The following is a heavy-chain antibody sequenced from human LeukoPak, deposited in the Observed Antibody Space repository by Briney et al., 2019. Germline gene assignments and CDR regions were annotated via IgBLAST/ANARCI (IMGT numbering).Heavy chain of an antibody. J-gene: IGHJ4*02. Sequence: PSETLSLTCAVYGGSFSGYYWSWIRQPPGKGLEWIGYIYHSGSTYYNPSLKSRVTISVDRSKNQFSLRLSSVTAADTAVYYCARGWATVTTGGFDYWGQGTLVTVSS. CDR1: GGSFSGYY. CDR2: IYHSGST. V-gene: IGHV4-34*01. CDR3: ARGWATVTTGGFDY. D-gene: IGHD4-17*01.